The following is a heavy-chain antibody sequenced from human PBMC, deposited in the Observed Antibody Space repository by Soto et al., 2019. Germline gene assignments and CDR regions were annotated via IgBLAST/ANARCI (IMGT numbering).Heavy chain of an antibody. CDR3: ARDNYDNTGYYAYFDF. V-gene: IGHV4-34*01. CDR2: INHSGSS. CDR1: GGSFSAYY. D-gene: IGHD3-22*01. Sequence: SETLSLTCAVYGGSFSAYYWSWIRQTPGKGLEWIGEINHSGSSNYSLSLKSRVTISVDASKNQFSLKLTSVTAADTAVYYCARDNYDNTGYYAYFDFWGQGTLVT. J-gene: IGHJ4*02.